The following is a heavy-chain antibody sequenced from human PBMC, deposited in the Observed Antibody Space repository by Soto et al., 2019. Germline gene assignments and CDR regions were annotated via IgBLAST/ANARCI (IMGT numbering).Heavy chain of an antibody. Sequence: XSVKVSCKASVYTFTSYYMHWVRQAPGQGLEWVGIINPSGGSTSYAQKFQGRVTMTRDTSTSTVYMELSSLRSEDTAVYYCARDGGAATIIDYRSIFDYWGQGTLVTVSS. CDR3: ARDGGAATIIDYRSIFDY. CDR2: INPSGGST. D-gene: IGHD5-12*01. J-gene: IGHJ4*02. V-gene: IGHV1-46*01. CDR1: VYTFTSYY.